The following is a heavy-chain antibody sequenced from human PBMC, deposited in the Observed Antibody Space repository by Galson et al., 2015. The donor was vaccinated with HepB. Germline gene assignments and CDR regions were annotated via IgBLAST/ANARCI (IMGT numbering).Heavy chain of an antibody. CDR2: IIPISGGT. CDR3: AREGPAASSRYYYYGMDV. D-gene: IGHD2-2*01. Sequence: SVKVSCKASGGTFSSYAISWVRQAPGQGLEWMGGIIPISGGTNYAQKFQGRVTMTRDTSISTAYMELSRLRSDDTAVYYCAREGPAASSRYYYYGMDVWGQGTTVTVSS. J-gene: IGHJ6*02. V-gene: IGHV1-2*02. CDR1: GGTFSSYA.